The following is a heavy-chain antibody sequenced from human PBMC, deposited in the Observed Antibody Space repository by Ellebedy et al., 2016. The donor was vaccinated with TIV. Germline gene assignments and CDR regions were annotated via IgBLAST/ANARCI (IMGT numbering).Heavy chain of an antibody. CDR1: GFTVSSNY. D-gene: IGHD5-12*01. V-gene: IGHV3-53*01. CDR3: AREDIHGGDY. Sequence: PGGSLRLSCAASGFTVSSNYMSWVRQAPGKGLEWVSVIYSGGSTYYADSVKGRFTISRDNSKNTLYLKMNSLGAEGTAVYYCAREDIHGGDYWGQGTLVTVSS. CDR2: IYSGGST. J-gene: IGHJ4*02.